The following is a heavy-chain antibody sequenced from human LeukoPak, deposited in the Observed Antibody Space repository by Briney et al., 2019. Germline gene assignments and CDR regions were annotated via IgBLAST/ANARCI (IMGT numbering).Heavy chain of an antibody. J-gene: IGHJ4*02. CDR2: ISSSSSTI. Sequence: PGGSLILSCAASGFNFSSYSMNWVRQAPGKGLEWVSYISSSSSTIYYADSVKGRFTISRDNAKNSLYLQMNSLRAEDTAVYYCARDQKTSVVRSDYWGQGTLVTVSS. D-gene: IGHD4-23*01. V-gene: IGHV3-48*01. CDR1: GFNFSSYS. CDR3: ARDQKTSVVRSDY.